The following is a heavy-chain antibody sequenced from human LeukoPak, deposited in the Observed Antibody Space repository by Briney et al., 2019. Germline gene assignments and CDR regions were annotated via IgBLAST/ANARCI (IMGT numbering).Heavy chain of an antibody. D-gene: IGHD6-19*01. J-gene: IGHJ4*02. Sequence: KPSETLSLTCTVSGGSLSSYYWSWIRQPPGKGLEWIGYIYYSGSTTYNPSLRSRVTISVDTSKNQFSLKLNSVTAADTAVYYCARQATSSGHGDYWGQGTLVTVSS. V-gene: IGHV4-59*08. CDR3: ARQATSSGHGDY. CDR1: GGSLSSYY. CDR2: IYYSGST.